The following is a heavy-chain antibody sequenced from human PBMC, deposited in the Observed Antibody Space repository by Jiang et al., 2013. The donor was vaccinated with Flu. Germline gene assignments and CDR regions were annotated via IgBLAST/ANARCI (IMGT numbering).Heavy chain of an antibody. Sequence: KVSCKASGYTFKANSMHWVRQAPGQRLEWLGWINIGNGNTKYSQKFQDRVIITRDTPANTAYLELRSLESEDTAVYYCARDAGGSYFDGAFDIWGQGTMVTVSP. CDR3: ARDAGGSYFDGAFDI. CDR2: INIGNGNT. V-gene: IGHV1-3*04. J-gene: IGHJ3*02. D-gene: IGHD3-10*01. CDR1: GYTFKANS.